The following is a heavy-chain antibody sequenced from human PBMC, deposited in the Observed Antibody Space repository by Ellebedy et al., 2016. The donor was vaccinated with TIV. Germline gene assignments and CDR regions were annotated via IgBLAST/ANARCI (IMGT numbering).Heavy chain of an antibody. D-gene: IGHD2-2*01. CDR1: GYNFINYW. CDR3: ARLARGGRTTSAAYFDF. Sequence: GESLKISCKGFGYNFINYWIAWVRQVPGKGLGWMVIIYSGDSSTRFNPSFQGQVNVSVDTSINSAYLQWNSLKASDSAMYYCARLARGGRTTSAAYFDFWGQGTLVTVSS. V-gene: IGHV5-51*01. J-gene: IGHJ4*02. CDR2: IYSGDSST.